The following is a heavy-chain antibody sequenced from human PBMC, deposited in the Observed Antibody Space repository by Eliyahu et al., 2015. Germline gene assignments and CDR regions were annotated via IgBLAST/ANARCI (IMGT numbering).Heavy chain of an antibody. V-gene: IGHV1-69*02. CDR1: GGTFXSYT. CDR2: IIPILGIA. Sequence: QVQLVQSGAEVKKPGSSVKVSCKASGGTFXSYTXSWVRQAPGQGLEWMGRIIPILGIANYAQKFQGRVTITADKSTSTAYMELSSLRSEDTAVYYCASRSTYRYGDYDIHHAFDIWGQGTMVTVSS. J-gene: IGHJ3*02. D-gene: IGHD4-17*01. CDR3: ASRSTYRYGDYDIHHAFDI.